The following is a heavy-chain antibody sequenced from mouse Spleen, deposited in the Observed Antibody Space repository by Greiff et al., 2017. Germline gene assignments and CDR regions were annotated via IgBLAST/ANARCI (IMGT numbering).Heavy chain of an antibody. D-gene: IGHD1-2*01. CDR2: IYPSDSET. CDR1: GYTFTSYW. J-gene: IGHJ3*01. V-gene: IGHV1-61*01. Sequence: QVQLKQPGAELVRPGSSVKLSCKASGYTFTSYWMDWVKQRPGQGLEWIGNIYPSDSETHYNQKFKDKATLTVDKSSSTAYMQLSSLTSEDSAVYYCARGDYGYGFAYWGQGTLVTVSA. CDR3: ARGDYGYGFAY.